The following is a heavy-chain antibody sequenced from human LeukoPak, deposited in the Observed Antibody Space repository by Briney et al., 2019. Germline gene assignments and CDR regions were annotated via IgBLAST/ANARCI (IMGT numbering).Heavy chain of an antibody. CDR2: IKQDGSEK. J-gene: IGHJ6*02. CDR3: ARVGDSSSWYYYYGMDV. V-gene: IGHV3-7*01. D-gene: IGHD6-13*01. Sequence: TRGSLRLSCAASGFTFSSYWMSWVRQAPGKGLEWVANIKQDGSEKYYVDSVKGRFTIPRDNAKNSLYLQMNSLRAEDTAVYYCARVGDSSSWYYYYGMDVWGQGTTVTVSS. CDR1: GFTFSSYW.